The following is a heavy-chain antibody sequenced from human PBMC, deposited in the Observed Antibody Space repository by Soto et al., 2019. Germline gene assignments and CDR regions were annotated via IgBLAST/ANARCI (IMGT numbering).Heavy chain of an antibody. CDR2: IYYSGST. V-gene: IGHV4-59*01. CDR1: GVSISSYY. Sequence: SETLSLTCTVSGVSISSYYWIWIRQPPGKGLEWIGYIYYSGSTNYNPSLKSRVTISVDTSKNQFSLKLSSVTAADTAVYYCGRNNRGVFWSGRAVFWGYYMDVGGKGTTVTVS. J-gene: IGHJ6*03. CDR3: GRNNRGVFWSGRAVFWGYYMDV. D-gene: IGHD3-3*01.